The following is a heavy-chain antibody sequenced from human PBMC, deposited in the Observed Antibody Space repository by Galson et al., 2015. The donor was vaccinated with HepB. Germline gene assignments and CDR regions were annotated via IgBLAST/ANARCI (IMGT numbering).Heavy chain of an antibody. CDR1: GFTFSSYG. V-gene: IGHV3-30*03. J-gene: IGHJ4*02. CDR3: ATIHGDSSGYPFDY. Sequence: SLRLSCAASGFTFSSYGMHWVRQAPGKGLEWVAVISYDGSNKYYADSVKGRFTISRDNSKNTLYLQMNSLRAEDTAVYYCATIHGDSSGYPFDYWGQGTLVTVSS. CDR2: ISYDGSNK. D-gene: IGHD3-22*01.